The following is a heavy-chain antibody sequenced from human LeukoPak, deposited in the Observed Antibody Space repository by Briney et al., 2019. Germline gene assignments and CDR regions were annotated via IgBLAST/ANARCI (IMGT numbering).Heavy chain of an antibody. J-gene: IGHJ4*02. CDR2: IRYDGSNK. Sequence: GGSLRLSCAASGFTFSSYGMHWVRQAPGKELEWVAFIRYDGSNKYYADSVKGRFTISRDNSKNTLYLQMNSLRAEDTAVYYCAKEVPNYDLWSGYSGTDYWGQGTLVTVSS. V-gene: IGHV3-30*02. D-gene: IGHD3-3*01. CDR3: AKEVPNYDLWSGYSGTDY. CDR1: GFTFSSYG.